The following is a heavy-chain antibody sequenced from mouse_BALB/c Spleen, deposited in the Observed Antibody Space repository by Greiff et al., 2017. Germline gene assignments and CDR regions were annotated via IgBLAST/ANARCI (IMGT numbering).Heavy chain of an antibody. Sequence: QVQLKESGPGLVAPSQSLSITCTVSGFSLTSYGVHWVRQPPGKGLEWLGVIWAGGSTNYNSALMSRLSISKDNSKSQVFLKMNSLQTDDTAMYYCARDGGLRLGAWFAYWGQGTLVTVSA. J-gene: IGHJ3*01. CDR3: ARDGGLRLGAWFAY. D-gene: IGHD1-2*01. CDR1: GFSLTSYG. CDR2: IWAGGST. V-gene: IGHV2-9*02.